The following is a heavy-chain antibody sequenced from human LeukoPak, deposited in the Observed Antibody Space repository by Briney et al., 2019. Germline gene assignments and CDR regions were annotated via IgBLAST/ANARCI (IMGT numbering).Heavy chain of an antibody. CDR3: ARVDTIFGMVSNDVFDI. CDR2: INPNSGGT. D-gene: IGHD3-3*01. J-gene: IGHJ3*02. CDR1: GYTFTGYY. V-gene: IGHV1-2*06. Sequence: ASVKVSCKASGYTFTGYYMHWVRQAPGQGLEWMGRINPNSGGTNYAQKFQGRVTMTRDTSISTDYIELSMLRSDGTAVYYCARVDTIFGMVSNDVFDIWGRGTMVTVSS.